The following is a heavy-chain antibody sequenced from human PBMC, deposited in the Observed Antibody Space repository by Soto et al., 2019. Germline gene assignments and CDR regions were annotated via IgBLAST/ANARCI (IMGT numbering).Heavy chain of an antibody. CDR1: GFTVSSNY. V-gene: IGHV3-66*01. Sequence: EVQLVESGGGLVQPGGSLRLSCAASGFTVSSNYMSWVRQAPGKGLEWVSVIYSGGSTYYADSVKGRFTISRDNSKNTLYLQMNSLRAEDTAVYYCARWAGRGGYDQSYYFDYWGQGTLVTVSS. CDR3: ARWAGRGGYDQSYYFDY. CDR2: IYSGGST. J-gene: IGHJ4*02. D-gene: IGHD5-12*01.